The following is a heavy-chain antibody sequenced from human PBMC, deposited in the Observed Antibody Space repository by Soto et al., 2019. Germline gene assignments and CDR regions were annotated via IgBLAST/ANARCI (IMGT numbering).Heavy chain of an antibody. J-gene: IGHJ4*02. Sequence: EVRLLESGGGLVQPGGSLRLSCAASGFTFSNYAMSWVRQAPGKGLEWVSSISGGTNSTYYADSVKGRFAISRDNSKNTPFLQIAGLGAEDKAVYYCAKEWKDFGDSRSPFDYWGPGTLVPGSS. D-gene: IGHD4-17*01. CDR3: AKEWKDFGDSRSPFDY. CDR2: ISGGTNST. CDR1: GFTFSNYA. V-gene: IGHV3-23*01.